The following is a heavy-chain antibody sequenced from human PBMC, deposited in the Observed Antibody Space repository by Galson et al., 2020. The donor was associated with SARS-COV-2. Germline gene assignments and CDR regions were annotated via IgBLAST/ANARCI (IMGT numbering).Heavy chain of an antibody. J-gene: IGHJ6*03. Sequence: GGSLRLSCAASGFTFSTYAMNWVRQAPGKGLEWVSGISSGGNTHYADSVMGRFTISRDNSKTTLYLQMNSLRAEDTAVYYCAKSSNYHYMDVWGKGTTVTVSS. CDR3: AKSSNYHYMDV. CDR1: GFTFSTYA. CDR2: ISSGGNT. V-gene: IGHV3-23*01. D-gene: IGHD4-4*01.